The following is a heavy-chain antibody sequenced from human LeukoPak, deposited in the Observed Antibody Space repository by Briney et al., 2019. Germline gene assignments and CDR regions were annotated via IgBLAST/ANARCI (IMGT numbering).Heavy chain of an antibody. J-gene: IGHJ3*02. CDR1: GFTFDDYA. CDR2: ISWNSGSI. D-gene: IGHD3-16*02. V-gene: IGHV3-9*01. Sequence: DRSLRLSCSASGFTFDDYAMHWVRQAPGKGLEWVSGISWNSGSIGYADSVKGRFTISRDNAKNSLYLQMNSLRAEDTAVYYCASGGVIVPGAFDIWGQGTMVTVSS. CDR3: ASGGVIVPGAFDI.